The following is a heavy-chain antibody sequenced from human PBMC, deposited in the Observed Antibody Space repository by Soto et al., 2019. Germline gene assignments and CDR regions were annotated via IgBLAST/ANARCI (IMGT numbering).Heavy chain of an antibody. CDR1: GGTFSTYP. CDR3: AQLYYYDTSYCYDMDV. V-gene: IGHV1-69*02. Sequence: SVKVSCKASGGTFSTYPIGWVRQAPGQGLEWMGRIIPILGIANYAQKFQGRVTITADKSTSTAYMELTSLRSEDTAVYYCAQLYYYDTSYCYDMDVWGQGTTVTVSS. D-gene: IGHD3-22*01. CDR2: IIPILGIA. J-gene: IGHJ6*02.